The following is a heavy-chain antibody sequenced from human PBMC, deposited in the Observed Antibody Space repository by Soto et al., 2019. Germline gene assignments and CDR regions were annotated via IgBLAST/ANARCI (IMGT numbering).Heavy chain of an antibody. CDR1: GGSISSYY. CDR3: ARLYCSGGSCFNFDY. D-gene: IGHD2-15*01. J-gene: IGHJ4*02. Sequence: SETLSLTCTVSGGSISSYYWSWIRQPPGKGLEWIGYIYYSGSTNYNPSLKSRVTISVDTSKNQFSLKLSSVTAADTAVYYCARLYCSGGSCFNFDYWGQGTLVTVSS. V-gene: IGHV4-59*08. CDR2: IYYSGST.